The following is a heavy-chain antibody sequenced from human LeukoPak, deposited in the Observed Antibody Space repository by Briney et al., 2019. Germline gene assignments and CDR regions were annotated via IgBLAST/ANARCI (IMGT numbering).Heavy chain of an antibody. Sequence: ASVKVSCKASGYTFTSYDINWVRQATGQGLEWMGWINPNSGGTNYAQKFQGRVTMTRDTSISTAYMELSRLRSDGTAVYYCARDQGDYGDYCWFDPWGQGTLVTVSS. J-gene: IGHJ5*02. CDR2: INPNSGGT. CDR1: GYTFTSYD. V-gene: IGHV1-2*02. D-gene: IGHD4-17*01. CDR3: ARDQGDYGDYCWFDP.